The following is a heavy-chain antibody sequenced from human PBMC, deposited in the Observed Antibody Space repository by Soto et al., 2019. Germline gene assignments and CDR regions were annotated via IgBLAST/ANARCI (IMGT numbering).Heavy chain of an antibody. V-gene: IGHV4-31*03. Sequence: SETLSLTCTVSGGSISSGGYYWSWIRQHPGTGLERIGYIYYSGSTYYNPSLKSRVTISVDTSKNQFSLKLSSVTAADTAVYYCARASHYDYVWGSYRSTYSFDYWGQGTLVTVSS. CDR1: GGSISSGGYY. D-gene: IGHD3-16*02. CDR3: ARASHYDYVWGSYRSTYSFDY. CDR2: IYYSGST. J-gene: IGHJ4*02.